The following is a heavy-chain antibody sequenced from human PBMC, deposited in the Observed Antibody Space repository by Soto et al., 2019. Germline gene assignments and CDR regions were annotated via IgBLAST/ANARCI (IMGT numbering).Heavy chain of an antibody. Sequence: SETLSLTCTVSGGSISSSSYYWGWIRQPPGKGLEWIGSIYYSGSTYYNPSLKSRVTISGDTSKNQFSLKLSSAAAADTAVYYCARGGTFRTFDYWGQGTLVTVSS. J-gene: IGHJ4*02. CDR3: ARGGTFRTFDY. V-gene: IGHV4-39*07. CDR1: GGSISSSSYY. CDR2: IYYSGST. D-gene: IGHD1-1*01.